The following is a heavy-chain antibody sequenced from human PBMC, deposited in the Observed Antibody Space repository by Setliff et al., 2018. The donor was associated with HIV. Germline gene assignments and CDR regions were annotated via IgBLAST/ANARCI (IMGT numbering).Heavy chain of an antibody. CDR3: ARAMGANWSYYYYMDV. CDR1: GYSISSHY. Sequence: PSETLSLTCTVSGYSISSHYWSWIRQPPGKELEWIGYIFSSGSTNYNPSLKSRVTISVDRSKNQFPLKLSSVTAADTAVYYCARAMGANWSYYYYMDVWGKGTTVTVSS. D-gene: IGHD1-26*01. J-gene: IGHJ6*03. CDR2: IFSSGST. V-gene: IGHV4-59*11.